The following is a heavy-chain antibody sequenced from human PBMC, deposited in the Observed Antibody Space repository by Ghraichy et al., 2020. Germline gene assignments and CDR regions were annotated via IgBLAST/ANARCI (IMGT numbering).Heavy chain of an antibody. Sequence: GGSLRLSCAASGFTFSNAWMSWVRQAPGKGLEWVGRIKSKTDGGTTDYAAPVKGRFTISRDDSKNTLYLQMNSLKTEDTAVYYCTTAYRFELWFDPWGQGTLVTVSS. J-gene: IGHJ5*02. CDR1: GFTFSNAW. V-gene: IGHV3-15*01. CDR2: IKSKTDGGTT. CDR3: TTAYRFELWFDP. D-gene: IGHD3-10*01.